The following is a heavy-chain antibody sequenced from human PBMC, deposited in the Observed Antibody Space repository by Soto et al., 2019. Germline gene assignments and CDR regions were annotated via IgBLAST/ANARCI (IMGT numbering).Heavy chain of an antibody. V-gene: IGHV1-18*01. Sequence: ASVKVSCKASGGTFSSYAISWVRQAPGQGLEWMGWISAYNGNTNYAQRLQGRVTMTTDTSTSTAYMELSSLRSEDTAVYYCARGSPSYSSSSDYYYYYGMDVWGQGTTVTVSS. J-gene: IGHJ6*02. CDR3: ARGSPSYSSSSDYYYYYGMDV. CDR1: GGTFSSYA. CDR2: ISAYNGNT. D-gene: IGHD6-6*01.